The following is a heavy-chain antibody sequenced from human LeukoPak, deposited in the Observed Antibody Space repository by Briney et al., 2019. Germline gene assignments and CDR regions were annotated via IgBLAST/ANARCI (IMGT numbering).Heavy chain of an antibody. CDR1: GYTFTSYY. CDR3: ARDRYSSSWYDDY. V-gene: IGHV1-46*01. Sequence: ASVKVSCKASGYTFTSYYMHWVRQAPGQGLEWMGIINPSGGSTSYAQKFQGRVTMTTDTSTSTAYMELRSLRSDDTAVYYCARDRYSSSWYDDYWGQGTLVTVSS. CDR2: INPSGGST. D-gene: IGHD6-13*01. J-gene: IGHJ4*02.